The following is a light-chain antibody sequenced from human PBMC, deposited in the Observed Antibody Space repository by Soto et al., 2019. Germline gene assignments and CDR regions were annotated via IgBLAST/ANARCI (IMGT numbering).Light chain of an antibody. CDR1: SSNIGAGYD. J-gene: IGLJ1*01. CDR3: QSYDSSLSGSYV. V-gene: IGLV1-40*01. Sequence: QSVLTQPPSVSGAPGQRVTISCTGSSSNIGAGYDVHWYQQLPGPAPKLLIYGNSNRPSGVPDRSSGSKSGTSASLAITGLQAEDEADYYCQSYDSSLSGSYVFGTGTKVAVL. CDR2: GNS.